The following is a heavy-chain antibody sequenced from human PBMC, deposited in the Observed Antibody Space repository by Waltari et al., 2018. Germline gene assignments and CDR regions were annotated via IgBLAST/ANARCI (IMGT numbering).Heavy chain of an antibody. V-gene: IGHV3-23*04. D-gene: IGHD6-19*01. J-gene: IGHJ3*01. CDR1: GFTFSAFP. CDR3: AGSVRAGADAFDV. CDR2: ISQIATNT. Sequence: EEQLVESGGGLVQPGGSLRLSCVASGFTFSAFPLCWVRQAPGKGLEWVSGISQIATNTAYADSVKGRFTVSRDNSKNTVYLQMNRLADDDTAIYFCAGSVRAGADAFDVWGQGTVVTVSS.